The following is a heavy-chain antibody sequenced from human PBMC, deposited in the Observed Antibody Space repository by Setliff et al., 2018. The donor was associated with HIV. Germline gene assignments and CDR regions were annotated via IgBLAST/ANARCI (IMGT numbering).Heavy chain of an antibody. CDR2: IIAMFGTA. CDR1: GGTFSTYV. CDR3: ARSLRYCSGETCYSDWVYDPFDI. V-gene: IGHV1-69*13. Sequence: SVKVSCKASGGTFSTYVITWVRQAPGQGLEWMGGIIAMFGTANYAPRFQDRVKITADESTSTAYMELSSLRSGDTAVYYCARSLRYCSGETCYSDWVYDPFDIWGQGTVVTVS. D-gene: IGHD2-15*01. J-gene: IGHJ3*02.